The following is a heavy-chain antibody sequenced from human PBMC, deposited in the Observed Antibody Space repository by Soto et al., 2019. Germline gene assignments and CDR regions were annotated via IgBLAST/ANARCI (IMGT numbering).Heavy chain of an antibody. J-gene: IGHJ4*02. CDR2: IYHSGST. Sequence: SETLSLTCTVSGGSISSSSYYWGWIRQPPGKGLEWIGSIYHSGSTYYNPSLKSRVTISVDTSKNQFSLKLSSVTAADTAVYYCARVPHYYDSSGCRGEYFDYWGQGTLVTVSS. V-gene: IGHV4-39*07. D-gene: IGHD3-22*01. CDR1: GGSISSSSYY. CDR3: ARVPHYYDSSGCRGEYFDY.